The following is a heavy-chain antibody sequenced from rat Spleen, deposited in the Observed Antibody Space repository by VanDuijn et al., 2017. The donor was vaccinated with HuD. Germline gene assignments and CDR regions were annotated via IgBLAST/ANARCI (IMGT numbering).Heavy chain of an antibody. V-gene: IGHV5-25*01. D-gene: IGHD4-3*01. CDR2: ISPSGVT. J-gene: IGHJ3*01. CDR3: TRQDTSGYSNWFTY. CDR1: GFTFRNFD. Sequence: EVQLVESGGGLVQPGRSLKVSCAASGFTFRNFDMAWVRQDPTKGLEWVASISPSGVTYYRDSVKGRFTVSRENAKSTLYLLMDSLRSEDTATYYCTRQDTSGYSNWFTYWVQGTLVTVSS.